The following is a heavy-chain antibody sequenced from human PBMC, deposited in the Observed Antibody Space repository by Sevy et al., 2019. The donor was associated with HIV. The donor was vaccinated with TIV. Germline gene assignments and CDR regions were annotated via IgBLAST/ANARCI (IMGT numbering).Heavy chain of an antibody. CDR2: VSFASNYI. V-gene: IGHV3-21*01. Sequence: GGSLRLSCAASGFTFNSYTMNWVRQAPGKGLEWVSSVSFASNYIYYADSVRGRFTISRDNAKNSLYLQMNSLRAEDTAVYYCARPYGSGSCEAFDLWGQGTMVTVSS. CDR1: GFTFNSYT. D-gene: IGHD3-10*01. CDR3: ARPYGSGSCEAFDL. J-gene: IGHJ3*01.